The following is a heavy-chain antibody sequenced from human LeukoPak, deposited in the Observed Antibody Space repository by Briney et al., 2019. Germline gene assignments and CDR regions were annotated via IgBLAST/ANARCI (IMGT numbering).Heavy chain of an antibody. J-gene: IGHJ4*02. CDR3: AKDRITGTPYYFDY. Sequence: GGSLRLSCAASGFTFSSYAMSWVRQAPGKGLEWVLGISASGGSSYYADSVKARFTISRDNSKNTLYLQMDSLRAEDTAVYYCAKDRITGTPYYFDYWGQGTLVTVSS. CDR1: GFTFSSYA. CDR2: ISASGGSS. D-gene: IGHD1-20*01. V-gene: IGHV3-23*01.